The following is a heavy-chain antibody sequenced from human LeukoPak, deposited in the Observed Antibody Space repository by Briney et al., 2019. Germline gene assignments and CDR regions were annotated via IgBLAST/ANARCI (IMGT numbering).Heavy chain of an antibody. D-gene: IGHD3-10*01. J-gene: IGHJ6*02. Sequence: SQTLSLTCTVSGGSISSGGYYWSWIRQHPGKGLEWIGYIYYSGSTYYNPSLKSRVTISVDTSKNQFSLKLSSVTAADTAVYYCARDSPDYYGSGLTPLGVWGQGTTVTVSS. CDR2: IYYSGST. CDR1: GGSISSGGYY. CDR3: ARDSPDYYGSGLTPLGV. V-gene: IGHV4-31*03.